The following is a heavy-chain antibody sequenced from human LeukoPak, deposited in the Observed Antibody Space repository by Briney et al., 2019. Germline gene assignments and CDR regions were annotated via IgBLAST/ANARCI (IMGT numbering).Heavy chain of an antibody. D-gene: IGHD5-18*01. J-gene: IGHJ4*02. CDR1: GDSISSGGYY. CDR2: IYYSGST. V-gene: IGHV4-31*03. CDR3: AKAGIQLWLFDS. Sequence: SQTLSLTCTVSGDSISSGGYYWSWIRQHPGKGLEWIGYIYYSGSTFYSPSLRSRVTISGDTSKNQFSLKLSSVTGADTAVYYCAKAGIQLWLFDSWGQGTLVTVSS.